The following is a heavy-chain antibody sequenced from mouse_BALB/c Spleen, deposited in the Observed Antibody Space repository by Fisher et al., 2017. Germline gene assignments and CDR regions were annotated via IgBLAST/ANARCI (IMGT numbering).Heavy chain of an antibody. D-gene: IGHD4-1*01. V-gene: IGHV5-9*04. J-gene: IGHJ4*01. CDR3: ARWDLDAMDY. Sequence: RFTISRDNAKNTLYLQMSSLKSEDTAMYYCARWDLDAMDYWGQGTSVTVS.